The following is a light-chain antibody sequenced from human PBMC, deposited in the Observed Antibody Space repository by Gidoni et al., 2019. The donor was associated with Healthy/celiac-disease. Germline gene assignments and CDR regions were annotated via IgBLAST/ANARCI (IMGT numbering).Light chain of an antibody. CDR1: QSVSSSY. V-gene: IGKV3-20*01. J-gene: IGKJ3*01. CDR2: GAS. Sequence: EIVLTQSPGTLSLSPGERATLSCRASQSVSSSYLAWYQQKPGQAPRLLIYGASSRATGIPDRFSGSGSGTDFTLTISRLEPEDFAVYYCQQYGSSLFTFASXTKVDI. CDR3: QQYGSSLFT.